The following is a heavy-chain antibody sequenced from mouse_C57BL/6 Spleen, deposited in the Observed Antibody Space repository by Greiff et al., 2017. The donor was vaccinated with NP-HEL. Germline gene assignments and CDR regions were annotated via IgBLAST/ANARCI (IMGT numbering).Heavy chain of an antibody. CDR1: GYTFTSYW. V-gene: IGHV1-74*01. J-gene: IGHJ3*01. CDR3: ASNYEAWFAY. Sequence: QVQLQQPGAELVKPGASVKVSCKASGYTFTSYWMHWVKQRPGQGLEWIGRIHPSDSDTNYNQKFKGKATITADTSSNTAYLQLSSLTSEDTAIYYCASNYEAWFAYWGQGTLVTVSA. D-gene: IGHD2-1*01. CDR2: IHPSDSDT.